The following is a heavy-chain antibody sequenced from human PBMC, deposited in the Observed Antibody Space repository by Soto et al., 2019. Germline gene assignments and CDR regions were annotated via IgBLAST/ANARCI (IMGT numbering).Heavy chain of an antibody. CDR2: IYYSGST. CDR1: GVSISSGGYY. Sequence: QVQLQESGPGLVKPSQTLSLTCTVSGVSISSGGYYWSWIRQHPGKGLEWIGYIYYSGSTYYNPSLNRPVTIAVDTSKNQFALKLSSVTAADTDVYYCARVGGITGTTSVGTWGQGTLVTVSS. D-gene: IGHD1-20*01. CDR3: ARVGGITGTTSVGT. J-gene: IGHJ5*02. V-gene: IGHV4-31*01.